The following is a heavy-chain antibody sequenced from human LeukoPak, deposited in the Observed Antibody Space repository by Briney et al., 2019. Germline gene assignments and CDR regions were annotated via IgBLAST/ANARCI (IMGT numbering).Heavy chain of an antibody. D-gene: IGHD3-22*01. CDR1: GGSFSGYY. Sequence: PSETLSLTCAVYGGSFSGYYWSWIRQPPGKGLEWIGEINHSGSTNYIPSLKSRVTISVDTSKNQFSLKLSSVTAADTAVYYCARGLPGVTMIVVVHPFDYWGQGTLVTVSS. CDR2: INHSGST. V-gene: IGHV4-34*01. CDR3: ARGLPGVTMIVVVHPFDY. J-gene: IGHJ4*02.